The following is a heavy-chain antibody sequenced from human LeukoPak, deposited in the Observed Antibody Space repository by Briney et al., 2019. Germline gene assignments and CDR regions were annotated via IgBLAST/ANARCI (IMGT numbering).Heavy chain of an antibody. D-gene: IGHD2-2*02. J-gene: IGHJ5*02. Sequence: PSETLSLTCAVSGGSISSSSYYWGWIRQPPGKGLEWIGSFYYSGSTFYNPSLKSRVSISIDTSRNRFSLKLTSVTAADTAFYYCARHNCSSSSCYSWFDPWGQGTLVTVSS. CDR3: ARHNCSSSSCYSWFDP. CDR2: FYYSGST. CDR1: GGSISSSSYY. V-gene: IGHV4-39*01.